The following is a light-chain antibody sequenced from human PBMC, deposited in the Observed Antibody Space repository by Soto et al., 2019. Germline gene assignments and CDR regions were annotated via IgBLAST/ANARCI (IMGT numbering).Light chain of an antibody. Sequence: QSALTQPASVSGSPGQSITISCTGTSSDVGSYNLVSWYQQHPGKAPKLMIYEGSKRPSGVSNRFSGSKSGNTASLTISGLQAEDEADYYCCSYAGSSTFSWVFGGGTQLTVL. CDR1: SSDVGSYNL. CDR2: EGS. CDR3: CSYAGSSTFSWV. J-gene: IGLJ3*02. V-gene: IGLV2-23*03.